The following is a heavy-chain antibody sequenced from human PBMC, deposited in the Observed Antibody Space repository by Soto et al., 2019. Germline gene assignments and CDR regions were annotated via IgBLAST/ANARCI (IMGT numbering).Heavy chain of an antibody. D-gene: IGHD3-16*01. J-gene: IGHJ5*02. CDR2: INAHSGGT. CDR3: AKDLTRQLAYWLDP. Sequence: QVQLVQSGAAVKKPGASVKVSCKASGFSFTGYYIHWLRQAPGQGLEWMGWINAHSGGTEYAQKFQGMVTLTRDTSIATDYLTLTSLTSDDTALYYCAKDLTRQLAYWLDPWGQGTQVTVSS. V-gene: IGHV1-2*02. CDR1: GFSFTGYY.